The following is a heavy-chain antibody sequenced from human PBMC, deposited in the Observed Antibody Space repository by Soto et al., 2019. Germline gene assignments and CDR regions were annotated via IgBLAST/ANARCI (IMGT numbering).Heavy chain of an antibody. D-gene: IGHD5-12*01. Sequence: PSQTLSLTCAISGDSVSSNTASWNWIRQSPSRGLEWLGRTYFRSKWYNDYAVSVKSRIIINPDTSNNQFSLQLNSVTPEDTAVYFCAKGENIGPKTGYAFDHWGQGIMVTVSS. CDR1: GDSVSSNTAS. J-gene: IGHJ4*02. CDR3: AKGENIGPKTGYAFDH. CDR2: TYFRSKWYN. V-gene: IGHV6-1*01.